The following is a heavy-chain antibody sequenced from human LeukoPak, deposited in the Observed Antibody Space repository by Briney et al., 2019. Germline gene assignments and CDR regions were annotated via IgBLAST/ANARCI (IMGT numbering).Heavy chain of an antibody. J-gene: IGHJ6*03. CDR3: ASGSGSYRTPYYYMDV. D-gene: IGHD3-10*01. V-gene: IGHV3-53*01. CDR1: GFTVSSNY. Sequence: GGSLRLSCAASGFTVSSNYMSWVRQAPGKGLEWVSVIYSGGSTYYADSVKGRFTISRDNSKNTLYLQMNSLRAENTAVYYCASGSGSYRTPYYYMDVWGTGTTVTVSS. CDR2: IYSGGST.